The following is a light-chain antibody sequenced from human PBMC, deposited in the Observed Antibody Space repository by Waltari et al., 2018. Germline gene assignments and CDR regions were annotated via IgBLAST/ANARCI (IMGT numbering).Light chain of an antibody. Sequence: EIVLTQSPGTLSSSPGERANLSCRASQSVGGTLAWYQQKPGQAPRLLMYGTSIRAPGTPDRFSGTGSGTDFSLTISRLEPEDFAVYYCQHYVRLPATFGQGTKVEIK. CDR2: GTS. V-gene: IGKV3-20*01. CDR3: QHYVRLPAT. CDR1: QSVGGT. J-gene: IGKJ1*01.